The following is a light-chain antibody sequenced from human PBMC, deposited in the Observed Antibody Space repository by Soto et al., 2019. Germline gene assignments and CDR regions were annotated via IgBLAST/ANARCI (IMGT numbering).Light chain of an antibody. CDR2: GAS. V-gene: IGKV3-15*01. J-gene: IGKJ1*01. CDR3: QQVNDWPRGT. Sequence: EIVMTQSPAILSVSPGEGATLSCRASQSVRSNLAWYQQKPGQAPRLLMYGASTRATGIPARFSGSGSGTEFTLTISSLQSEDFAVYYCQQVNDWPRGTFGQGTKVEVK. CDR1: QSVRSN.